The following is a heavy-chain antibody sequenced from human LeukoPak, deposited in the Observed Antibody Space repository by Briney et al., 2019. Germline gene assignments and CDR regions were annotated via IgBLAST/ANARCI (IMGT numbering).Heavy chain of an antibody. CDR2: IYYSGST. V-gene: IGHV4-39*07. D-gene: IGHD6-6*01. CDR1: GGSISSSSYY. J-gene: IGHJ4*02. Sequence: SETLSLTCTVSGGSISSSSYYWGWIRQPPGKGLEWIGSIYYSGSTYYNPSLKSRVTISVDTSKNQFSLKLSSVTAADTAVYYCARVPQLVPDYWGQGTPVTVSS. CDR3: ARVPQLVPDY.